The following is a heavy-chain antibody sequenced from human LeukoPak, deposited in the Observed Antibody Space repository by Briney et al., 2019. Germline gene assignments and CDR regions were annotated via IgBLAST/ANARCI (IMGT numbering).Heavy chain of an antibody. CDR1: GFTFSSYA. J-gene: IGHJ4*02. CDR3: ARDPRAVPEYYFDY. V-gene: IGHV3-30*01. Sequence: GRSLRLSCAASGFTFSSYAMHWVRQAPGKGREWVAVISYDGSNKYYADSVKGRFTISRDNSKNTLYLQMNSLRAEDTAVYYCARDPRAVPEYYFDYWGQGTLVTVSS. D-gene: IGHD2/OR15-2a*01. CDR2: ISYDGSNK.